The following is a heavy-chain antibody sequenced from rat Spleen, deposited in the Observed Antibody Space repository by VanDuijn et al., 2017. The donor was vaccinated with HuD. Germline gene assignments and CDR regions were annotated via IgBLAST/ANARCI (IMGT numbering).Heavy chain of an antibody. Sequence: EVQLVESGGGLVQPGRSLTVSCVASGFTFNKYWMTWIRQAPGKGLEWVATITSNGGNTYYPDSVKGRFTLSRDNTKSTLYLRMNSLRSEDTAIYYCTREDYVLTDWGQGVMVTVSS. CDR1: GFTFNKYW. J-gene: IGHJ2*01. V-gene: IGHV5-31*01. CDR3: TREDYVLTD. CDR2: ITSNGGNT. D-gene: IGHD1-12*01.